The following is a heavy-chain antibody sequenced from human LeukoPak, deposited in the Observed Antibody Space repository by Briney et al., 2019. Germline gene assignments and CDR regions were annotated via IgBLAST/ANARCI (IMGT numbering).Heavy chain of an antibody. CDR3: ARETGSSYGMDV. J-gene: IGHJ6*02. Sequence: GGSLRLSCAASGFTFSSYWMHWVRQAPGKGLVWVSRINSDGSSTSHADSVKGRFTISRDNAKNTLCLQMNSLRAEDTAVYYCARETGSSYGMDVWGQGTTVTVSS. CDR1: GFTFSSYW. D-gene: IGHD3-10*01. CDR2: INSDGSST. V-gene: IGHV3-74*01.